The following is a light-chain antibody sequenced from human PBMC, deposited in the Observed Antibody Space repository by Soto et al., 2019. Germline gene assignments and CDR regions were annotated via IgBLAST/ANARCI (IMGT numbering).Light chain of an antibody. Sequence: ELTHFPCSLSASVGDRVNITCLASQFIRSYLVLYQQKPGKAPNLLIYHASTLHSGVPSRFSGGGSGTDFTLTISSLQPEDFATYYCQQVNVYPSTFGGGTKVDI. V-gene: IGKV1-9*01. J-gene: IGKJ4*01. CDR2: HAS. CDR3: QQVNVYPST. CDR1: QFIRSY.